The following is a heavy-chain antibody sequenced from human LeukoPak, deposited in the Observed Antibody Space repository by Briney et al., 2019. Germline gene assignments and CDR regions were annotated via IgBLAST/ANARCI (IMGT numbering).Heavy chain of an antibody. CDR1: GFTFSNYS. CDR2: ISRRSIYV. CDR3: ARIANYDFWSGHPDY. V-gene: IGHV3-21*01. Sequence: GGSLRLSCAASGFTFSNYSMNWVRQAPGKGLEWVSSISRRSIYVYYADSVKGRFTISRDNAKNSLYLQMNSLRAEDTAVSYCARIANYDFWSGHPDYWGQGTLVTVSS. D-gene: IGHD3-3*01. J-gene: IGHJ4*02.